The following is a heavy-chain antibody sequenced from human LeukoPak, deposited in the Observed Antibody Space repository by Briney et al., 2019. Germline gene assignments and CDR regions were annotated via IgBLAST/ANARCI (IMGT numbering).Heavy chain of an antibody. CDR1: GGSFSGYY. V-gene: IGHV4-34*01. CDR2: INHSGST. D-gene: IGHD3-16*01. J-gene: IGHJ4*02. Sequence: SETLSLTCAVYGGSFSGYYWSWIRQPPGKGLEWIGEINHSGSTNYNPPLKSRVTISVDTSKNQFSLKLSSVTAADTAVYYCARGAMGDYWGQGTLVTVSS. CDR3: ARGAMGDY.